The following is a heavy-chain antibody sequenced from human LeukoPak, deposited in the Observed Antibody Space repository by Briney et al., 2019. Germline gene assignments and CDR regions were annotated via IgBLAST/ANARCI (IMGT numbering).Heavy chain of an antibody. CDR2: TYYSSKWGY. V-gene: IGHV6-1*01. J-gene: IGHJ5*02. CDR3: ARDPNSSSEWGPFDP. Sequence: PSQTLSLTCAISGDTVSSNSTSWNCITQAPSRGLEWVVRTYYSSKWGYDYAESVKSRITINPDTSKSQFSLQLSSVTPEDTAVYYCARDPNSSSEWGPFDPWGQGTLVTVSS. D-gene: IGHD6-6*01. CDR1: GDTVSSNSTS.